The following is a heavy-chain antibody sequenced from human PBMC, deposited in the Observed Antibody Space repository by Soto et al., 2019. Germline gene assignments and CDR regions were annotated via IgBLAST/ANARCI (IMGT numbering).Heavy chain of an antibody. CDR3: ARDWGPYYYDSSGDAFDI. V-gene: IGHV1-3*01. Sequence: ASVKVSCKASGYTFTSYAMHWVRQAPGQRLEWMGWINAGNGNTKYSQKFQGRVTITRDTSASTAYMELSSLRSEDTAVYYCARDWGPYYYDSSGDAFDIWGQGTMVTVSS. D-gene: IGHD3-22*01. CDR1: GYTFTSYA. J-gene: IGHJ3*02. CDR2: INAGNGNT.